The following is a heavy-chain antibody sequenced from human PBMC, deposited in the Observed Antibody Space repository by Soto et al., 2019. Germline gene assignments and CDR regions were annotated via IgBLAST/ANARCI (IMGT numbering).Heavy chain of an antibody. J-gene: IGHJ6*02. Sequence: QEQLVQSGAEVKKPGASVKVSCKASGYTFSGYYIHWLRQAPGQGLEWMGWINPNSGGTNYAQKFQRRVTVTSDTPTSTAYMELSRLTSDDTAVYYCARSLTEGYCTITGCYTRPLYGMDVWGRGTTVTVSS. CDR1: GYTFSGYY. D-gene: IGHD2-2*02. V-gene: IGHV1-2*02. CDR3: ARSLTEGYCTITGCYTRPLYGMDV. CDR2: INPNSGGT.